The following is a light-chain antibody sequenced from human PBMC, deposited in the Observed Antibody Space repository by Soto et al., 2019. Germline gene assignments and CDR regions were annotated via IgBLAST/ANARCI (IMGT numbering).Light chain of an antibody. J-gene: IGLJ2*01. CDR1: SSNIGSNT. CDR3: TTWDDSRNMV. V-gene: IGLV1-44*01. Sequence: QSVLTQPPSASGTPGQRVTISCSGSSSNIGSNTVNWYQQLPVTAPKLVIYSDNQRPSGVPDRFSGSKSGTSASLAISGLQSEDEADYYCTTWDDSRNMVLGGGTKLTVL. CDR2: SDN.